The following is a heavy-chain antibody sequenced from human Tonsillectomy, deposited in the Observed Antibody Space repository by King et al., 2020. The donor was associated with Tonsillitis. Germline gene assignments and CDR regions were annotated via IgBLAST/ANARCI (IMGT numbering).Heavy chain of an antibody. CDR2: IKQDGSEK. V-gene: IGHV3-7*03. CDR3: ARDTGYCSGGSCYSVAFYFDY. Sequence: VQLVESGGGLVQPGGSLRLSCAASGFIFSRYSMSWVRQAPGKGLEWVANIKQDGSEKDYVDSVKGRFTVSRDNAKNSLYLQMNSLRAEDTAVYYCARDTGYCSGGSCYSVAFYFDYWGQGTLATVSS. J-gene: IGHJ4*02. CDR1: GFIFSRYS. D-gene: IGHD2-15*01.